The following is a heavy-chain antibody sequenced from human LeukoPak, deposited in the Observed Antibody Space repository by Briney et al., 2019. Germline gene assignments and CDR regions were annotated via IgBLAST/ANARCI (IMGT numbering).Heavy chain of an antibody. J-gene: IGHJ4*02. CDR3: ARDYYDSSGYGSFDY. D-gene: IGHD3-22*01. Sequence: ASVKVVCKASGYTFTAYYMHWVRQAPGQGLEWMGWINPNSGGTNYAQKFQGRVTMTRDTSISTAYMELSRLRSDDTAVFYCARDYYDSSGYGSFDYWGQGTLVTVSS. CDR2: INPNSGGT. V-gene: IGHV1-2*02. CDR1: GYTFTAYY.